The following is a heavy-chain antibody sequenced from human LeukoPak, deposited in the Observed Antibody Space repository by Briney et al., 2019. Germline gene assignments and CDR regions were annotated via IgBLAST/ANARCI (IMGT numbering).Heavy chain of an antibody. CDR1: GFTFNNYT. CDR2: TSTSSSYI. D-gene: IGHD2-15*01. V-gene: IGHV3-21*01. Sequence: GGSLRLSCAASGFTFNNYTMNWVRQAPGKGLEWVSSTSTSSSYIYYTGSVKGRFTISRDNAKNSLYMQMNSLRAEDTAVYYCARAGCSGDSCYKTTFDIWGQGTMVTVSA. CDR3: ARAGCSGDSCYKTTFDI. J-gene: IGHJ3*02.